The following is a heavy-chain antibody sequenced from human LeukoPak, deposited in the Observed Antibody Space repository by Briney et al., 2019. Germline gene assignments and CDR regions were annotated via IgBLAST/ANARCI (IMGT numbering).Heavy chain of an antibody. D-gene: IGHD2-21*02. Sequence: ASVKVSCKASGYTFTGYYMHWVRQAPGQGLEWMGWINPNSGGTNYAQKFQGRVTMTRDTSISTAYMELSRLRSDDTAVYYCARDARHIVVVTAIPYYGMDVWGQGTTVTVSS. CDR2: INPNSGGT. CDR3: ARDARHIVVVTAIPYYGMDV. J-gene: IGHJ6*02. V-gene: IGHV1-2*02. CDR1: GYTFTGYY.